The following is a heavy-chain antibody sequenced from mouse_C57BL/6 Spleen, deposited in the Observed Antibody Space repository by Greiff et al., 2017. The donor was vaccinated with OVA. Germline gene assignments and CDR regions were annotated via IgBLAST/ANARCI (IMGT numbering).Heavy chain of an antibody. D-gene: IGHD2-4*01. V-gene: IGHV1-18*01. J-gene: IGHJ3*01. CDR2: INPNNGGT. CDR1: GYTFTDYN. CDR3: ARGRYDYDATGFAY. Sequence: VQLKQSGPELVKPGASVKIPCKASGYTFTDYNMDWVKQSHGKSLEWIGDINPNNGGTIYNQKFKGKATLTVDKSSSPAYMERRSRTSEDTAVDDCARGRYDYDATGFAYWGQGTLVTVSA.